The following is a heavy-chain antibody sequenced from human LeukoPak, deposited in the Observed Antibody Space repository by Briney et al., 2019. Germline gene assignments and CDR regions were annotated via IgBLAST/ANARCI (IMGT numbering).Heavy chain of an antibody. Sequence: SETLSLTCTVSGGSISNYYWSWMRQPPGKGLEWIAYIFYSGNINYNPSLKSRATISVDTSKNQFSLKLSSVTAADTAVYYCARVRGYDNYYLDYWGQGTLATASS. CDR3: ARVRGYDNYYLDY. J-gene: IGHJ4*02. CDR1: GGSISNYY. CDR2: IFYSGNI. V-gene: IGHV4-59*01. D-gene: IGHD3-22*01.